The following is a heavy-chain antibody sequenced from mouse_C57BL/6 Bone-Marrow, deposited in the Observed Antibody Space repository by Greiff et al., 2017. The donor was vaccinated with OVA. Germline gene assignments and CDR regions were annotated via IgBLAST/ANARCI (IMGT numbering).Heavy chain of an antibody. V-gene: IGHV3-8*01. J-gene: IGHJ1*03. CDR1: GYSITSDY. Sequence: VQLKESGPGLAKPSQTLSLTCSVTGYSITSDYWNWIRKFPGNKLEYMGYISYSGSTYYNPSLKSRISITRDTSKNQYYLRLNSVTTEDTATYYGARFPSMVHWYFDVWGTGTTVTVSS. D-gene: IGHD2-9*01. CDR3: ARFPSMVHWYFDV. CDR2: ISYSGST.